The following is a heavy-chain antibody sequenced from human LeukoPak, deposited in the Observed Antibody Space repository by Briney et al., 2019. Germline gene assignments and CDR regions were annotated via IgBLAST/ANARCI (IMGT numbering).Heavy chain of an antibody. J-gene: IGHJ3*02. CDR3: ARARSGHWWGAFDI. V-gene: IGHV3-48*03. CDR1: GFTFSSYA. CDR2: ISSGGTTM. Sequence: GGSLRLSCAASGFTFSSYAMNWVRQAPGKGLEWVSHISSGGTTMYYADSVKGRFTISRDNAKNSLYLQMNSLRAEDTAVYYCARARSGHWWGAFDIWGQGTMVTVSS. D-gene: IGHD1-26*01.